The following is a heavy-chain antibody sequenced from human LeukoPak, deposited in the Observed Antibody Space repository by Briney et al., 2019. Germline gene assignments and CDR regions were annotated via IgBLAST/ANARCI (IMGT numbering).Heavy chain of an antibody. J-gene: IGHJ3*02. CDR2: ISGSGGST. CDR3: ARDGGSSSWYSRGDAFDI. D-gene: IGHD6-13*01. CDR1: GFTFSSYG. V-gene: IGHV3-23*01. Sequence: GGSLRLSCAASGFTFSSYGMSWVRRAPGKGLEWVSAISGSGGSTYYADSVKGRFTISRDNAKNSLYLQMNSLRAKDTAVYYCARDGGSSSWYSRGDAFDIWGQGTMVTVSS.